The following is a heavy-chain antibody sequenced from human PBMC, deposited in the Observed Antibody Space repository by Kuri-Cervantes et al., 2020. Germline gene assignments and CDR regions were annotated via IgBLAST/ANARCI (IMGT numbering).Heavy chain of an antibody. V-gene: IGHV3-7*01. Sequence: GGSLRLSCAASGFTFSSYWMSWVRQAPGKGLEWVANIKQDGSGKYYVDSVKGRFTISRDNAKNSLYLQMNSLRAEDTAVYYCARAPAMVTRYYFDYWGQGTLVTVSS. J-gene: IGHJ4*02. CDR2: IKQDGSGK. D-gene: IGHD5-18*01. CDR1: GFTFSSYW. CDR3: ARAPAMVTRYYFDY.